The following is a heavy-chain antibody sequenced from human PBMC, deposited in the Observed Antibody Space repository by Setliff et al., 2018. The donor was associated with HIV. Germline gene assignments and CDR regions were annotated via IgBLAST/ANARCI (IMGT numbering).Heavy chain of an antibody. CDR3: GRDGVVPAAMDYYGLDV. CDR1: GVSSSSHY. D-gene: IGHD2-2*01. V-gene: IGHV4-59*11. J-gene: IGHJ6*02. Sequence: SETLSLTCTVSGVSSSSHYWSWIRQPPGKGLEWIGFSYYSGTTNYNPSLKSRVTISVETSKNQFSQMLSSVTAAESTVYYWGRDGVVPAAMDYYGLDVWGQGTTVTVSS. CDR2: SYYSGTT.